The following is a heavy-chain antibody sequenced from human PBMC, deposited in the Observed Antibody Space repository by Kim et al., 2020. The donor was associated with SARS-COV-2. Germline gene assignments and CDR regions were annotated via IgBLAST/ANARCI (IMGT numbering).Heavy chain of an antibody. CDR2: TT. Sequence: TTEYAASVKGRFTISRNDSKNSLYLQMTSLKTEDAAVYYCARGKYSHFDYWGQGTLVTVSS. CDR3: ARGKYSHFDY. J-gene: IGHJ4*02. D-gene: IGHD5-18*01. V-gene: IGHV3-72*01.